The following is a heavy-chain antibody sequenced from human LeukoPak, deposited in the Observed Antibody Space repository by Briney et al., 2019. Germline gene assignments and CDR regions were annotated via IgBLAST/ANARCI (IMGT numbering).Heavy chain of an antibody. CDR1: GLTLSDYG. CDR2: LSGSGGGT. V-gene: IGHV3-23*01. D-gene: IGHD3-10*01. J-gene: IGHJ4*02. CDR3: AKRGVVIRVFLVGFHKEAYYFDS. Sequence: GGSLRLSCAVSGLTLSDYGMSWVRQAPGKGLEWVAGLSGSGGGTNYADSVQGRFTISRDNPKNTLYLQMNSLRAEDTAVYFCAKRGVVIRVFLVGFHKEAYYFDSWGQGALVTVSS.